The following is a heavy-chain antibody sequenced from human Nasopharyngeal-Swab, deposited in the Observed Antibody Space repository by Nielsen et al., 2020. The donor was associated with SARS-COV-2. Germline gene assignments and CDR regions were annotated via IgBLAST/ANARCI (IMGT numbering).Heavy chain of an antibody. V-gene: IGHV3-9*01. CDR2: ITWNGGG. Sequence: SLKISCAASGFTYDDSAMHWVRQVPGKGLEWVSGITWNGGGAYTDSVKGRFTISRDNARSSMYLQMNSLRAEDTALYYCTKGRADYSNPSFDNWGQGTLVTVSS. D-gene: IGHD4-11*01. CDR1: GFTYDDSA. J-gene: IGHJ4*02. CDR3: TKGRADYSNPSFDN.